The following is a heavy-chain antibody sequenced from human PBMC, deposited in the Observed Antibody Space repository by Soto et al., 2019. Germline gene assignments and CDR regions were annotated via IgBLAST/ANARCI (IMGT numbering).Heavy chain of an antibody. CDR3: ATDIKDGLEHQLATRPPSNYGTDV. CDR1: GGTFSNYA. CDR2: IIPISDTA. V-gene: IGHV1-69*01. J-gene: IGHJ6*02. D-gene: IGHD6-13*01. Sequence: QVQLVQSGAEVKKPGSSVKVSCKASGGTFSNYAISWVRQAPGQGLEWMGGIIPISDTANYAQKFQGRVTITADESTSTAYLALSRLRSEDRAVYYCATDIKDGLEHQLATRPPSNYGTDVWGQGTMVTVSS.